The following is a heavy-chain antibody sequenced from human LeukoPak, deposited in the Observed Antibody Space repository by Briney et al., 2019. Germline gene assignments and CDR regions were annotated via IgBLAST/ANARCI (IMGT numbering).Heavy chain of an antibody. V-gene: IGHV1-2*02. CDR2: ISPNSGGT. CDR1: GYTCIGFH. CDR3: ARPAGDDRFDACDV. D-gene: IGHD3-22*01. J-gene: IGHJ3*01. Sequence: ASVRDSCKASGYTCIGFHRCWVRQATGQGLEWMGWISPNSGGTNYAQKFQGRVTMTRDTSINTAYMELSRLRSDDTAVYYCARPAGDDRFDACDVWGQGTMVTVSS.